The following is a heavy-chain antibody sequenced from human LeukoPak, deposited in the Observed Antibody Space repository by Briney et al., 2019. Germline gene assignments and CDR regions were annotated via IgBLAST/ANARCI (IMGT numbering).Heavy chain of an antibody. CDR1: VGSISSYY. CDR3: ARGPSSWYGDYYGMDV. V-gene: IGHV4-59*01. D-gene: IGHD6-13*01. CDR2: IYYSGST. Sequence: PSETLSLTCTVSVGSISSYYWSWIRQPPWKGLEWIGYIYYSGSTNYNPSLKSRVTISVDTSKNQFSLKLSSVTAADTAVYYCARGPSSWYGDYYGMDVWGQGTTVTVSS. J-gene: IGHJ6*02.